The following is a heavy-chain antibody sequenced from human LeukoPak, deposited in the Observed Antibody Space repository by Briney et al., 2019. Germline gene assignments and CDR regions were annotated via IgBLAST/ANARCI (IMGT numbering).Heavy chain of an antibody. CDR2: IRGGGGDI. CDR1: GFAFTSYA. V-gene: IGHV3-21*05. J-gene: IGHJ3*01. Sequence: GGSLRLSCAASGFAFTSYAMSWVRQSPGRGLEWVAFIRGGGGDIHYADFVEGRFTISRDNAHNTLYLQMNSLRAEDTALYYCVRDPSGTYSFHTFTFWGQGTLVTVSS. D-gene: IGHD1-26*01. CDR3: VRDPSGTYSFHTFTF.